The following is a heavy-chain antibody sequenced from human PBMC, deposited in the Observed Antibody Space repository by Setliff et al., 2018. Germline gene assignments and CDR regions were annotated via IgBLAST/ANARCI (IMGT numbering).Heavy chain of an antibody. CDR1: GYTFTNYG. J-gene: IGHJ5*02. Sequence: GASVKVSCKTSGYTFTNYGINWVRQAPGQGLEWMGWNSAYAQNFQGRVTMTTDTSTSTAYMELRSLRSDDTAVYYCARDSPEMVAPPAAHCFDPWGQGTLVTVSS. V-gene: IGHV1-18*01. CDR3: ARDSPEMVAPPAAHCFDP. CDR2: NSA. D-gene: IGHD2-15*01.